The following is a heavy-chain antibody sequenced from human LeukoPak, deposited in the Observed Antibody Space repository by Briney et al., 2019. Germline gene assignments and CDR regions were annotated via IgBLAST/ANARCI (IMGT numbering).Heavy chain of an antibody. J-gene: IGHJ6*03. CDR1: GGSINSYY. Sequence: SETLSLTCTVSGGSINSYYWSWIRQPPGKGLEWIGQVYYSGGTNYNPSLKSRVTISVDTSKNQFSLKLSSVTAADTAVYYCARGTGYSSSWYNYYYYYYMDVWGKGTTVTVSS. CDR3: ARGTGYSSSWYNYYYYYYMDV. CDR2: VYYSGGT. D-gene: IGHD6-13*01. V-gene: IGHV4-59*08.